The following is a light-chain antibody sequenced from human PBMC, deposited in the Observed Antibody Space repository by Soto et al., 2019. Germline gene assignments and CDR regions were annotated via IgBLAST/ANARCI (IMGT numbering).Light chain of an antibody. CDR1: QSVSSN. J-gene: IGKJ4*01. CDR3: QQYSHWPPLT. V-gene: IGKV3-15*01. Sequence: EIVMTQSPATLSVSPGERATLSCRASQSVSSNFAWYQQRPAQAPRLLIYDASTRATGIPARFSGNGSGTEFTLTISSLQSEDFAIYYCQQYSHWPPLTFGGGTKVEIK. CDR2: DAS.